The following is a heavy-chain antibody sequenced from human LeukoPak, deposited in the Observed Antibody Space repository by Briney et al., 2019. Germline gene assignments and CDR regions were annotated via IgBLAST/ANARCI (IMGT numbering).Heavy chain of an antibody. V-gene: IGHV4-4*02. CDR1: GGSFSSSTW. CDR2: IYNTGGT. D-gene: IGHD6-19*01. Sequence: SETLSLTCAVSGGSFSSSTWWTWVRQPPGKGLEWIGEIYNTGGTKYNPSLESRVTISVDNSKNQFSLRLTSVTAADTAVYYCARDSMDSSGWYYFDYWGQGTLVTVSS. J-gene: IGHJ4*02. CDR3: ARDSMDSSGWYYFDY.